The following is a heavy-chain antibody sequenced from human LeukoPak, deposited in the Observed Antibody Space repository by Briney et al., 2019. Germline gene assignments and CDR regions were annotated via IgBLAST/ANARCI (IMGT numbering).Heavy chain of an antibody. CDR3: ARDLGGTTPDAFDI. Sequence: PGGSLRLSCAASGFTLSSYEMKWVRQARGKGGEWVSYISSSVSTISYAASVKGPFTISRANAKNSLYLQMNSLRAVDTAVYYCARDLGGTTPDAFDIWGQGTMVTVSS. CDR1: GFTLSSYE. D-gene: IGHD1-7*01. V-gene: IGHV3-48*03. J-gene: IGHJ3*02. CDR2: ISSSVSTI.